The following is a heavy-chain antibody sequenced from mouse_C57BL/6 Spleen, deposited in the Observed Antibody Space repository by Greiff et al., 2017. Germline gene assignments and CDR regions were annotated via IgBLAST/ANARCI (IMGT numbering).Heavy chain of an antibody. V-gene: IGHV1-15*01. CDR2: IDPETGGT. CDR3: TLVITTVVAHFDD. J-gene: IGHJ2*01. Sequence: QVQLQQPGAELVRPGASVTLSCKASGYTFTDYEMHWVTQTPVHGLEWIGAIDPETGGTAYNQKFKGKAILTADKSSSTAYMELRSLTSEDSAVYYCTLVITTVVAHFDDWGQGTTRTVAS. D-gene: IGHD1-1*01. CDR1: GYTFTDYE.